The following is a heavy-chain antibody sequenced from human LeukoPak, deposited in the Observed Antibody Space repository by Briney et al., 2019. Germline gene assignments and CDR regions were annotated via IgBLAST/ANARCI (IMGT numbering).Heavy chain of an antibody. Sequence: GASVKVSCKAFGFTFSSYHIHWVRQASGQGLEWMGIIKPRDDSTIYAQKFQGRLIMTWDTSTSTAYMELSSLRSDDTALYYCARDFVWAVDYWGQGSLVTVSS. V-gene: IGHV1-46*01. D-gene: IGHD3-16*01. CDR1: GFTFSSYH. CDR3: ARDFVWAVDY. J-gene: IGHJ4*02. CDR2: IKPRDDST.